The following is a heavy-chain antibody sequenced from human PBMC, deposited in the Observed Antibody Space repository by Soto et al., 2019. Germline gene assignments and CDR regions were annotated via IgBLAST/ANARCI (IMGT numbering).Heavy chain of an antibody. J-gene: IGHJ4*02. D-gene: IGHD5-12*01. CDR1: GFTFDDYA. Sequence: EVQLVESGGGLVQPGRSLRLSCAASGFTFDDYAMHWVRQAPGKGLEWVSGISWNSGSIGYADSVKGRFTISRDNAKNSLYLQMNSLRAEDTALYYCAKDIEFVATGRFDYWGQGTLVTVSS. CDR2: ISWNSGSI. CDR3: AKDIEFVATGRFDY. V-gene: IGHV3-9*01.